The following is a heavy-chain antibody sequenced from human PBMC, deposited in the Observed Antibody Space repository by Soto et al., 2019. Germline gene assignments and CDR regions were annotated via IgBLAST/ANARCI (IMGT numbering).Heavy chain of an antibody. Sequence: QVQLVQSGAEVKKPGASVKVSCKASGYTFTSYGISWVRQAPGQGLEWMGWISAYNGNTNYAQKLQGRVTMTTDTSTSTAYMELRSLRSDGTAVYYCARDVNLLLWFGELLGDYYYGMDVWGQGTTVTVSS. CDR2: ISAYNGNT. CDR3: ARDVNLLLWFGELLGDYYYGMDV. D-gene: IGHD3-10*01. V-gene: IGHV1-18*01. CDR1: GYTFTSYG. J-gene: IGHJ6*02.